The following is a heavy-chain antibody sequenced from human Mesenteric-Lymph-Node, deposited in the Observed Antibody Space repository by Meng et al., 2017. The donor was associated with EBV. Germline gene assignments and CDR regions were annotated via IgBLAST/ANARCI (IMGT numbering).Heavy chain of an antibody. Sequence: QVQLQQWGGGLVKASETLSLTCAVYGESFSGFYWSWVRQAPGKGLEWIGEMNNGGTSNYNPSLESRVTISVDPSKNQFSLNLRSVTAADTAVYYCARVKPSIWFGELFYYFDYWGPGILVTVSS. CDR2: MNNGGTS. J-gene: IGHJ4*02. V-gene: IGHV4-34*01. D-gene: IGHD3-10*01. CDR1: GESFSGFY. CDR3: ARVKPSIWFGELFYYFDY.